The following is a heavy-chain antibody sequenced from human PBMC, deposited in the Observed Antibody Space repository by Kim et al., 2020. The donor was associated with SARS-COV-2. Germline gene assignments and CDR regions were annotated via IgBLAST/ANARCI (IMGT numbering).Heavy chain of an antibody. J-gene: IGHJ4*02. Sequence: PGKGLGWVSAISGSGGSTYYADSVKGRFTISRDNSKNTLYLQMNSLRAEDTAVYYCAKDHVVVAATFDYWGQGTLVTVSS. D-gene: IGHD2-15*01. CDR2: ISGSGGST. CDR3: AKDHVVVAATFDY. V-gene: IGHV3-23*01.